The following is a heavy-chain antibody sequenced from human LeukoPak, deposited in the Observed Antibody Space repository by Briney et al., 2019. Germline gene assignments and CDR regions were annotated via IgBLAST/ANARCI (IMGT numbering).Heavy chain of an antibody. D-gene: IGHD5-24*01. V-gene: IGHV3-7*04. J-gene: IGHJ4*02. Sequence: QAGGSLRLSCAASGFTFSTYSMSWLRQAPGKGLEWVGNIKQDGSETKSVDSVKGRFTISRDNAKNSLNLQLNSLRAEDTAVYYCARGDGHYYNFDDWGQGTLVTVSS. CDR1: GFTFSTYS. CDR2: IKQDGSET. CDR3: ARGDGHYYNFDD.